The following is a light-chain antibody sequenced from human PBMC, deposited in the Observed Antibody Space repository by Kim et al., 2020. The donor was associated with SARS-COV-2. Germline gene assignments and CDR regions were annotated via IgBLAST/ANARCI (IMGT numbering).Light chain of an antibody. Sequence: EIVLTQSPGTLSLSPGERATLSCRASQSISNNYLAWYQQKPGQAPRLLISDASSRATGIPDRFSGSGSGTDFTLTISRLEPEDVAVYYCQQYVRGYLSFGGGTKVDIK. V-gene: IGKV3-20*01. CDR2: DAS. CDR1: QSISNNY. J-gene: IGKJ4*01. CDR3: QQYVRGYLS.